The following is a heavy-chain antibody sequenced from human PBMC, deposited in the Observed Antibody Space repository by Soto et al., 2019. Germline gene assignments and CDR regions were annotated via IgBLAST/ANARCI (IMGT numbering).Heavy chain of an antibody. Sequence: GGSLRLSCAASGFTFSTYWMSWVRQAPGKGLQWAANIKPDGGEKWYVDSVRGRFTISRDNVKNSLYLQMNNVRAEDTAVYYCARGDFYDSSGPFSDAFDSWGQGTMVTVSS. D-gene: IGHD3-22*01. CDR1: GFTFSTYW. V-gene: IGHV3-7*04. CDR3: ARGDFYDSSGPFSDAFDS. J-gene: IGHJ3*02. CDR2: IKPDGGEK.